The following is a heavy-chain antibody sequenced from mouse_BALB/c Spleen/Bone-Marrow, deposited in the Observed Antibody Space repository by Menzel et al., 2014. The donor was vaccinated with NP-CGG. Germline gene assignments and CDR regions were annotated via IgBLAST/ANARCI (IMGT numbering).Heavy chain of an antibody. CDR3: ARDAYRYAMDY. D-gene: IGHD2-14*01. CDR2: IRNKANGYTT. Sequence: EVKLMESGGGLAQPGGSLRLSCAPSGFTFTDYYMSWVRQPPGKALEWLGFIRNKANGYTTEYSVSVKGRFTISRDNSQSILYLQMNTLRAEDSATYYCARDAYRYAMDYWGQGTSVTVSS. V-gene: IGHV7-3*02. J-gene: IGHJ4*01. CDR1: GFTFTDYY.